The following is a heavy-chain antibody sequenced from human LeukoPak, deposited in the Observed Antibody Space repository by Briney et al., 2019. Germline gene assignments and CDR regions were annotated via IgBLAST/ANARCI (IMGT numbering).Heavy chain of an antibody. D-gene: IGHD6-19*01. CDR1: GFTFSHYG. J-gene: IGHJ6*02. Sequence: GGSLRLSCAASGFTFSHYGMHWVRQAPGKGLEWVAVISYDGSNKYYADSVKGRFTISRDNSKNTLYLQMNSLRAEDTAVYYCAKGSSGWPKNFYDMDVWGQGTTVTVSS. CDR3: AKGSSGWPKNFYDMDV. CDR2: ISYDGSNK. V-gene: IGHV3-30*18.